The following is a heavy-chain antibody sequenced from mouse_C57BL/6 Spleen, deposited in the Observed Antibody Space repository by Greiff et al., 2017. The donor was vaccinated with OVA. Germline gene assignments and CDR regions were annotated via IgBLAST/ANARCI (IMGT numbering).Heavy chain of an antibody. CDR2: IYPGDGDT. CDR3: ARGDYYGSGLDY. CDR1: GYAFSSSW. V-gene: IGHV1-82*01. J-gene: IGHJ2*01. D-gene: IGHD1-1*01. Sequence: QVQLQQSGPELVKPGASVKISCKASGYAFSSSWMHWVKQRPGKGLEWIGRIYPGDGDTNYNGKFKGKATLTADKSSSTAYMQLSSLTSEDSAVYFCARGDYYGSGLDYWGQGTTLTVSS.